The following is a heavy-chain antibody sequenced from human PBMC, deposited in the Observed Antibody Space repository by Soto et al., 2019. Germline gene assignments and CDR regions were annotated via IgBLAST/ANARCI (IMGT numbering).Heavy chain of an antibody. CDR2: INHSGST. D-gene: IGHD6-19*01. CDR3: ARGLSSSGWAYYYYYYGMDV. J-gene: IGHJ6*02. CDR1: GGSFSGYY. Sequence: SETLSLTCAVYGGSFSGYYWSWIRQPPGKGLEWIGEINHSGSTNYNPSLKSRVTISVDTSKNQFSLKLSSVTAADTAVYYCARGLSSSGWAYYYYYYGMDVWGQGTTVTVSS. V-gene: IGHV4-34*01.